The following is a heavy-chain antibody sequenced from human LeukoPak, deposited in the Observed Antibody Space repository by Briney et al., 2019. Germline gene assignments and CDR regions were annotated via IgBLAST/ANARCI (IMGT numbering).Heavy chain of an antibody. Sequence: SETLSLTCTVSGGSISSSSYYWGWIRQPPGKGLEWIGSIYYSGSTYYNPSLKSRVTISVDTSKNQFSLKLSSVTAADTAVYYCASDPPDSYGSGSYSDYWGQGTLVTVSS. CDR1: GGSISSSSYY. CDR3: ASDPPDSYGSGSYSDY. V-gene: IGHV4-39*07. CDR2: IYYSGST. D-gene: IGHD3-10*01. J-gene: IGHJ4*02.